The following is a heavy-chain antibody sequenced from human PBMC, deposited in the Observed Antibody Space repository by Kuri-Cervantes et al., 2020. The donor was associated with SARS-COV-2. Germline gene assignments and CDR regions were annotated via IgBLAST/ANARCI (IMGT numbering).Heavy chain of an antibody. CDR1: EFTFSDCY. J-gene: IGHJ6*03. Sequence: GGSLRLSCAASEFTFSDCYFTWIRQAPGKGLEWVSYISNSGATIFYADSVKGRFTISKDSAKNSLFLQMNSLRVEDTAVYFCARVAGEGPIYYYYMDVWGKGTTVTVSS. V-gene: IGHV3-11*04. D-gene: IGHD1-26*01. CDR2: ISNSGATI. CDR3: ARVAGEGPIYYYYMDV.